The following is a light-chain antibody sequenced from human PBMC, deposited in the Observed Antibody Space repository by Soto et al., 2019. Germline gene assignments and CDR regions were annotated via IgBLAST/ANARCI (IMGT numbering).Light chain of an antibody. V-gene: IGLV2-11*01. CDR2: DAS. CDR3: CSYAGSYTLYV. Sequence: QSVLTQPRAVCGYRGQTVTLSCTGTSSDGGGYNCVSWYQQHPGKTPNLMIYDASKRPSAVPDRFSGSKSGNTASLAISGLQAEYEADYSFCSYAGSYTLYVFGTGTKVTVL. CDR1: SSDGGGYNC. J-gene: IGLJ1*01.